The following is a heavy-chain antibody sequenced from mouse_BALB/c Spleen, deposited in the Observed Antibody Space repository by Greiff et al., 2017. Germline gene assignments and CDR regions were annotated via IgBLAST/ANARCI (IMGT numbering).Heavy chain of an antibody. CDR2: IDPANGNT. D-gene: IGHD2-3*01. Sequence: EVQLQQSGAELVKPGASVKLSCTASGFNIKDTYMHWVKQRPEQGLEWIGRIDPANGNTKYDPKFQGKATITADTSSNTAYLQLSSLTSEDTAFYYCANDDGYYWYFDVWGAGTTVTVSS. V-gene: IGHV14-3*02. CDR1: GFNIKDTY. CDR3: ANDDGYYWYFDV. J-gene: IGHJ1*01.